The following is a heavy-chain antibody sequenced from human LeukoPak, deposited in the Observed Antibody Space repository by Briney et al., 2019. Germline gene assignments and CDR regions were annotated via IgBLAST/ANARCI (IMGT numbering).Heavy chain of an antibody. Sequence: GESLKISCKGSGYSFTSYWIGSVRQMPGKGLEWMGIIYPGDSDTRYSPSFQGQVTISADKSISTAYLQWSSLRASDTAMYYCARQGGTTVIPIDYWGQGTLVTVSS. CDR1: GYSFTSYW. CDR2: IYPGDSDT. CDR3: ARQGGTTVIPIDY. V-gene: IGHV5-51*01. D-gene: IGHD4-17*01. J-gene: IGHJ4*02.